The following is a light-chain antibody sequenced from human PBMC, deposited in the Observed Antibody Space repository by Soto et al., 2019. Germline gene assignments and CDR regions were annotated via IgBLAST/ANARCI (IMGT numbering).Light chain of an antibody. CDR3: QQYNNWPRT. V-gene: IGKV3-15*01. CDR2: GAS. J-gene: IGKJ1*01. CDR1: QNVNNN. Sequence: DIVMTQSPATLSVSPGERATLSCRASQNVNNNLAWYQQKPGQAPRLLLYGASTRATGIPARFSGSGSGTEFTLTISSLQSEDFAVYYCQQYNNWPRTFGQGTKVHIK.